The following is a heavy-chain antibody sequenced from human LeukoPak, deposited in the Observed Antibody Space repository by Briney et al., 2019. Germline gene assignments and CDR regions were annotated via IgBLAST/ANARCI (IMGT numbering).Heavy chain of an antibody. D-gene: IGHD2-21*01. Sequence: GGSLRLSCAASGFTFSSYGMHWVRQAPGKGLEWVAVISYDGSNKYYADSVKGRFTISRDNSKNTLYLQMNSLRAEDTAVYYCAKDLGVGRGYYYGMDVWGKGTTVTVSS. CDR2: ISYDGSNK. V-gene: IGHV3-30*18. CDR1: GFTFSSYG. CDR3: AKDLGVGRGYYYGMDV. J-gene: IGHJ6*04.